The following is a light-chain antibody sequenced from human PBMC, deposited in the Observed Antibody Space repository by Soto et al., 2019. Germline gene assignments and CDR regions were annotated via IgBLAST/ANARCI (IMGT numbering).Light chain of an antibody. V-gene: IGKV3-15*01. J-gene: IGKJ2*01. CDR3: QQYNNWLRT. CDR2: GAS. Sequence: EIVMTQSPATLSVSPGERATLSCRASQSVSSNLAWYQQNPGQAPRLLIYGASTRATGIPARFSGSGSGTEFPLTISSLQSEDFAVYYCQQYNNWLRTFGQGTKLEIK. CDR1: QSVSSN.